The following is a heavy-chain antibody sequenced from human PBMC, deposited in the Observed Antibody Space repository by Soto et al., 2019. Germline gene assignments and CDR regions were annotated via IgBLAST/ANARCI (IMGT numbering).Heavy chain of an antibody. J-gene: IGHJ6*02. D-gene: IGHD3-9*01. V-gene: IGHV3-53*01. CDR1: GFTVSSNY. CDR2: IYSGGST. Sequence: GGSLRLSCAASGFTVSSNYMSWVRQAPGKGLEWVSVIYSGGSTYYADSVKGRFTISRDNSKNTLYLQMNSLRAEDTAVYYCARDHALSYDILTGYSPEGDYYGMDVWGQGTTVTVSS. CDR3: ARDHALSYDILTGYSPEGDYYGMDV.